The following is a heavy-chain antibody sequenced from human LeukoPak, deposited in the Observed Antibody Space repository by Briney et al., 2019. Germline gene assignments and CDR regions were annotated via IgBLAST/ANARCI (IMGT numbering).Heavy chain of an antibody. J-gene: IGHJ4*02. CDR1: GFTFSSYS. Sequence: PGGSLRLSCAASGFTFSSYSMNWVRQAPGKGLEWVSSISSSSYIYYADSVKGRFTISRDNAKNSLYLQMNSLRADDTALYYCAKALALRYFDWAPLDYWGQGTLVTVSS. CDR3: AKALALRYFDWAPLDY. D-gene: IGHD3-9*01. CDR2: ISSSSYI. V-gene: IGHV3-21*04.